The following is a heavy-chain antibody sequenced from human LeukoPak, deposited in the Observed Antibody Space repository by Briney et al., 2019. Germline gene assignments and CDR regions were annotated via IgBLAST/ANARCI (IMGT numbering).Heavy chain of an antibody. CDR1: GFAFSSFP. J-gene: IGHJ2*01. CDR3: AKGEGYCGGGICYRYFDL. D-gene: IGHD2-15*01. CDR2: ISDSGGIT. Sequence: GGSLRLSCAASGFAFSSFPMSWVRQAPGKGLEWVSIISDSGGITFYADSVKGRFSISRDNYKNTVFLQMNSLTDDDTAVYYCAKGEGYCGGGICYRYFDLWGRGTLVSVSS. V-gene: IGHV3-23*01.